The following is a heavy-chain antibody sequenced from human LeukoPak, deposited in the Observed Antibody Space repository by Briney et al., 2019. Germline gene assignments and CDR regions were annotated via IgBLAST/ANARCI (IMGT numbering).Heavy chain of an antibody. D-gene: IGHD3-16*01. Sequence: GGSLRLSCAASGFIFSTTWMAWVRQAPGKGPEWVAYINHDGTETNYLDPVKGRFTVSRDNVKNSLYLQMNSLRADDTAVYYCATTAGRTGGNSWGQGALVTVSS. J-gene: IGHJ4*02. CDR2: INHDGTET. V-gene: IGHV3-7*03. CDR1: GFIFSTTW. CDR3: ATTAGRTGGNS.